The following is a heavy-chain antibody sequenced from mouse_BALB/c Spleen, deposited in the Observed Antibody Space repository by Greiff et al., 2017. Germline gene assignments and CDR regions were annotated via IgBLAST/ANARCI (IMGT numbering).Heavy chain of an antibody. D-gene: IGHD2-4*01. V-gene: IGHV3-2*02. Sequence: VQLKESGPGLVKPSQSLSLTCTVTGYSITSDYAWNWIRQFPGNKLEWMGYISYSGSTSYNPSLKSRISITRDTSKNQFFLPLNSVTTEDTATYYCAGQDGEGLRRGFDYWGQGTTLTVSS. CDR2: ISYSGST. J-gene: IGHJ2*01. CDR3: AGQDGEGLRRGFDY. CDR1: GYSITSDYA.